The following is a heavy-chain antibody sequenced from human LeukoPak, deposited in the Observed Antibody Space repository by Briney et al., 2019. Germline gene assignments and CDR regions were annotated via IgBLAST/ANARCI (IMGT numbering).Heavy chain of an antibody. J-gene: IGHJ3*01. CDR3: ARYTSMVAFHAHGFDV. V-gene: IGHV4-34*01. Sequence: SETLSLTCAVYGGSFSGYYWSWIRQPPGKGLEWIGEINHSGSTNYNPSLKSRVTISVDTSKNQFSLKLNSVTAADTAVYYCARYTSMVAFHAHGFDVWGQGTMVTVSS. D-gene: IGHD5-18*01. CDR1: GGSFSGYY. CDR2: INHSGST.